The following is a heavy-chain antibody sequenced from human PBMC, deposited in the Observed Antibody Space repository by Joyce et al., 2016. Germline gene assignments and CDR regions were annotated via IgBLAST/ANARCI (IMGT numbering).Heavy chain of an antibody. CDR2: INHSGSA. Sequence: QVQLQQWGAGLLKPSETLSLTCAVYGGSFSGYYWSWIRQPPGKGLECIGEINHSGSANYNPSLKGRVTISLDTSKNQVSQKLSSVTTADTAVYYCARDLHGSESYYKEQYYFDYWGQGTLVTVSS. CDR3: ARDLHGSESYYKEQYYFDY. CDR1: GGSFSGYY. J-gene: IGHJ4*02. D-gene: IGHD3-10*01. V-gene: IGHV4-34*01.